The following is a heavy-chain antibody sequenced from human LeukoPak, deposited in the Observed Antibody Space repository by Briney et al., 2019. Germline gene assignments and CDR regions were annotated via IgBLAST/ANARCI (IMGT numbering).Heavy chain of an antibody. CDR2: IYYSGST. V-gene: IGHV4-39*01. CDR1: GGSISSSSYY. CDR3: VPMLDYFDY. D-gene: IGHD3-10*02. Sequence: SETLSLTCTVSGGSISSSSYYWGWIRQPPGKELEWIGSIYYSGSTYYNPSLKSRVTISVDTSKNQFSLKLSSVTAADTAVYYCVPMLDYFDYWGQGTLVTVSS. J-gene: IGHJ4*02.